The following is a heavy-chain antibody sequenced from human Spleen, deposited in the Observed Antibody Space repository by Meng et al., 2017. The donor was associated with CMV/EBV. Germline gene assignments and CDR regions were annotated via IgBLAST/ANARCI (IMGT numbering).Heavy chain of an antibody. CDR3: ARAGTYYYDSSGLRLRTSASNNWFDP. J-gene: IGHJ5*02. V-gene: IGHV4-39*07. CDR2: LYYSGPT. Sequence: WGWIRQPPGKGLAWLGRLYYSGPTYYNPSLKSRVTISVDTSNNQFSLKLSSVTAADTAVYYCARAGTYYYDSSGLRLRTSASNNWFDPWGQGTLVTVSS. D-gene: IGHD3-22*01.